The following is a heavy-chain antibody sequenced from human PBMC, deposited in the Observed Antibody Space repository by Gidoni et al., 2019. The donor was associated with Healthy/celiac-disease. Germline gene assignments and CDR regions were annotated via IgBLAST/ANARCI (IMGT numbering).Heavy chain of an antibody. CDR1: GGTFSSYA. Sequence: QVQLVQSGAEVKKPGSSVKVSCKASGGTFSSYAISWVRQAPGQGLEWMGGIIPIFGTANYAQKFQGRVTITADESTSTAYMELSSLRSEDTAVYYCARGGEDIVVVPAALGASFDYWGQGTLVTVSS. V-gene: IGHV1-69*01. J-gene: IGHJ4*02. CDR3: ARGGEDIVVVPAALGASFDY. CDR2: IIPIFGTA. D-gene: IGHD2-2*01.